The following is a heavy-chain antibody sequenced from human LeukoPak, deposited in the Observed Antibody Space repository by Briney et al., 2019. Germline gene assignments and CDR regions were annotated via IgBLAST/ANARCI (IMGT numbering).Heavy chain of an antibody. V-gene: IGHV1-18*01. CDR3: AREFRGYSYGYGPTFDY. J-gene: IGHJ4*02. Sequence: GASVKVSCKASGYTFTSYGISRVRQAPGQGLEWMGWISAYNGNTNYAQKLQGRVTMTTDTSTSTAYMELRSLRSDDTAVYYCAREFRGYSYGYGPTFDYWGQGTLVTVSS. CDR1: GYTFTSYG. D-gene: IGHD5-18*01. CDR2: ISAYNGNT.